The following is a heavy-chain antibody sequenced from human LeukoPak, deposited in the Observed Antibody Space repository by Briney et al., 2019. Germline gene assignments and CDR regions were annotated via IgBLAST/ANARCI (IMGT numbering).Heavy chain of an antibody. J-gene: IGHJ3*02. CDR1: GYTFTSYG. CDR2: ISAYNGNT. CDR3: ARVVWDIVVVVAATRVAAFDI. D-gene: IGHD2-15*01. V-gene: IGHV1-18*01. Sequence: ASVKVSCKASGYTFTSYGISWVRQAPGQGLEWMGWISAYNGNTNYAQKLQGRVTMTTDTSTSTAYMELRSLRSDDTAVYYCARVVWDIVVVVAATRVAAFDIWGQGTMVTVSS.